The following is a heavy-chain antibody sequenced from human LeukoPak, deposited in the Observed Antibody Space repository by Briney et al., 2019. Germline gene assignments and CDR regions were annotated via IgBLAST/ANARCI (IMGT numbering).Heavy chain of an antibody. V-gene: IGHV3-30*02. J-gene: IGHJ4*02. Sequence: GRSLRLSCAASGFTFSSYGMHWVRQAPGKGLEWVALIRYDGSNKYYAGSVKGRFTISRNNSKNTLYLQMNSLRAEDTAVYYCAKRRALAAAGPFDYWGQGTLVTVSS. CDR2: IRYDGSNK. CDR3: AKRRALAAAGPFDY. D-gene: IGHD6-13*01. CDR1: GFTFSSYG.